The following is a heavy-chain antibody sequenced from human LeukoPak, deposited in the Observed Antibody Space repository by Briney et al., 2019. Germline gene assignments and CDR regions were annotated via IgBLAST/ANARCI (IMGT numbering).Heavy chain of an antibody. CDR3: ARARGPYWGSAFDI. CDR2: IYYSGST. V-gene: IGHV4-31*03. J-gene: IGHJ3*02. D-gene: IGHD7-27*01. Sequence: PSQTLSLTCTVSGGSISSGGYYWSWIRQHPGKGLEWIGYIYYSGSTYYNPSLKSRVTISEDTSKNQFSLKLSSVTAADTAVYYCARARGPYWGSAFDIWGQGTMVTVSS. CDR1: GGSISSGGYY.